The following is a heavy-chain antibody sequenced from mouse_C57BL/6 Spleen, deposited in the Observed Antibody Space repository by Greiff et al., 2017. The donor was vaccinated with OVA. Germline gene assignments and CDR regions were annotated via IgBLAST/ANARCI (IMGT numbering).Heavy chain of an antibody. V-gene: IGHV1-80*01. CDR1: GYAFSSYW. J-gene: IGHJ4*01. CDR2: IYPGDGDT. Sequence: QVQLQQSGAELVKPGASVKISCNASGYAFSSYWMNWVKQRPGKGLVWIGQIYPGDGDTNYNGKFKGKATLTAAKSSSTAYMQNSMLTSEDSAVYCGATSDGYLYYDAMDYWGQGTSVTVSA. CDR3: ATSDGYLYYDAMDY. D-gene: IGHD2-3*01.